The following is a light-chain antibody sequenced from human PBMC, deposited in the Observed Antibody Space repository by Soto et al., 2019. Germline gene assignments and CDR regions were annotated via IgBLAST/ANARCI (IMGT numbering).Light chain of an antibody. J-gene: IGKJ1*01. CDR1: QSINW. Sequence: DIQLAQSPSTLSASVGDRITITCRATQSINWLAWYQQKPWKAPKLLIFEASRLESGVPSRFSSSGSGTEFTLTISSLKPDEFGTYYCQHYDTYSQMWTFGQGTKVDVK. CDR2: EAS. V-gene: IGKV1-5*03. CDR3: QHYDTYSQMWT.